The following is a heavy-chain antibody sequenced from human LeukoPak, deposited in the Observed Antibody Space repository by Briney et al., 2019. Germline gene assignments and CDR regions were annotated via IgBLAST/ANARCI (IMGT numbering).Heavy chain of an antibody. CDR2: IYSSGST. D-gene: IGHD5-18*01. V-gene: IGHV4-59*01. CDR3: ATRRDSYGYDLDAFDI. J-gene: IGHJ3*02. CDR1: GGSIRGYY. Sequence: SETLSLTCNVSGGSIRGYYWSWIRKSPEKGLEWIGYIYSSGSTNYNPSLKSRVTISVDTSKNQFSLKLSSVTAADTAVYYCATRRDSYGYDLDAFDIWGQGTMVTVSS.